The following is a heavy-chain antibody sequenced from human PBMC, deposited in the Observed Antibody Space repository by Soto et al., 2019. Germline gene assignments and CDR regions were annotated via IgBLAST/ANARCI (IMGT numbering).Heavy chain of an antibody. Sequence: QVQLVESGGGVVQPGRSLRLSCAASGFTCSSYGMHWVLQAPGKGLEWVAVISYDGSNKYYADSVKGRFTISRDNSKNQLYLQMNSVRAEDTAVYYFLKGAVGISGKNYCSLGMDFRGQGNTGNVPS. V-gene: IGHV3-30*18. CDR1: GFTCSSYG. CDR2: ISYDGSNK. CDR3: LKGAVGISGKNYCSLGMDF. J-gene: IGHJ6*02. D-gene: IGHD6-25*01.